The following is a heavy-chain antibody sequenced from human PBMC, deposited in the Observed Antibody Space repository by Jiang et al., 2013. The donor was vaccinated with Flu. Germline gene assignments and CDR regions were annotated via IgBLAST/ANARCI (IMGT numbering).Heavy chain of an antibody. CDR2: VIPIFGTA. J-gene: IGHJ6*02. CDR3: ARDSYYDSSGYSSQGMDV. D-gene: IGHD3-22*01. V-gene: IGHV1-69*01. Sequence: GAEVKKPGSSVKVSCKASGGTFSSYAISWVRQAPGQGLEWMGGVIPIFGTANYAQKFQGRVTITADESTSTAYMELSSLRSEDTAVYYCARDSYYDSSGYSSQGMDVWGQGTTVTVSS. CDR1: GGTFSSYA.